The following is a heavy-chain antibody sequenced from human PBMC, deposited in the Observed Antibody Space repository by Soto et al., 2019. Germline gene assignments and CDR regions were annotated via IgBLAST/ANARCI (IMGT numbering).Heavy chain of an antibody. Sequence: GESLKISCKGSGYIFTKYWIGWVRQMPGKGLEWMAIIYPDESDTRYSPSFQGQVTISADKSISTAYLQWSSLKASDTAMYYCLRMRFPGGGSLSYYYYGMDIWGQGTTVTVS. D-gene: IGHD1-1*01. CDR3: LRMRFPGGGSLSYYYYGMDI. J-gene: IGHJ6*02. CDR1: GYIFTKYW. CDR2: IYPDESDT. V-gene: IGHV5-51*01.